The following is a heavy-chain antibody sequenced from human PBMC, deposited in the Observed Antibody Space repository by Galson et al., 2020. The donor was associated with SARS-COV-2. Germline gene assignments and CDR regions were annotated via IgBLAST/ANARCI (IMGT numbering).Heavy chain of an antibody. D-gene: IGHD3-22*01. J-gene: IGHJ6*02. CDR3: ARGEVVTAPYFDYAVDV. V-gene: IGHV1-2*04. CDR2: INPKNGAT. CDR1: GYPFTAYY. Sequence: ASVKVSCKTSGYPFTAYYMHWVRQAPGQGLEWMGWINPKNGATNYAQKFQGWVTMTSATSISTASMELSRLKSDDTAVYYCARGEVVTAPYFDYAVDVWGQGTTVTVSS.